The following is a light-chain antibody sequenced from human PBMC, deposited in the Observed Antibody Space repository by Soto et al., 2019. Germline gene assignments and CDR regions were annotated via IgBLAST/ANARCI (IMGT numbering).Light chain of an antibody. CDR2: DAS. J-gene: IGKJ1*01. CDR3: QQYNSYPWT. CDR1: QSISRG. Sequence: DIQMTQSPSTLSSSVGDRVTITCRASQSISRGLAWYQQKPGKAPKLLIYDASTLESGVSSRFSGSGSGTEFTLTINSLQPDDFATYYCQQYNSYPWTFGQGTKVDIK. V-gene: IGKV1-5*01.